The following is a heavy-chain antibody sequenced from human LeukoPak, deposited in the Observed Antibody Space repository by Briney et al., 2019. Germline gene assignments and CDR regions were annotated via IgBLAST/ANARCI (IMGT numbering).Heavy chain of an antibody. CDR3: ARGLPATLLDY. V-gene: IGHV3-11*01. Sequence: LGGSLRLSCVASGFTFSDYYMSWVRQAPGKGLEWVSYFSSSATATYYAGSVKGRFTISRDSAKNSLYLQMNSLRVEDTAVYYCARGLPATLLDYWGQGTLVTVSS. J-gene: IGHJ4*02. CDR2: FSSSATAT. CDR1: GFTFSDYY. D-gene: IGHD2-2*01.